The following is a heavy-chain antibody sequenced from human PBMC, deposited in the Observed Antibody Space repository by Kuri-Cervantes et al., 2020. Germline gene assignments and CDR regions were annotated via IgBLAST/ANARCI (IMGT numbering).Heavy chain of an antibody. Sequence: ASVKVSCKASGYTFTSYDINWVRQTTGRGLEWMGWINPNTGATGYAQRFQGRVTMTRDTSINTAYMEVSSLRTEDTAVYFCTRVLIRFGRGSWPDIWGQGTLVTVSS. J-gene: IGHJ4*02. CDR3: TRVLIRFGRGSWPDI. V-gene: IGHV1-8*01. CDR1: GYTFTSYD. CDR2: INPNTGAT. D-gene: IGHD3-3*01.